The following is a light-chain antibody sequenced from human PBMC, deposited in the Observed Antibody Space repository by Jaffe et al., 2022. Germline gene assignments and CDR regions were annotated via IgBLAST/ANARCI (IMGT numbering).Light chain of an antibody. V-gene: IGKV2-30*02. CDR2: KVS. J-gene: IGKJ2*02. Sequence: DVVMTQSPLSLPVTLGQPASISCRSSQSLVHSDGNTYLNWFQQRPGQSPRRLIYKVSNRDSGVPDRFSGSGSGTDFTLKISRVEAEDVGVYYCMQGTHWRGTFGQGTKLEIK. CDR1: QSLVHSDGNTY. CDR3: MQGTHWRGT.